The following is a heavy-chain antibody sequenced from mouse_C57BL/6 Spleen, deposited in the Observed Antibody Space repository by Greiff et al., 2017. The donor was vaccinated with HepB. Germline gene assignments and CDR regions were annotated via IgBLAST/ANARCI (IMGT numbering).Heavy chain of an antibody. D-gene: IGHD1-1*01. CDR3: ARSGDYGSSGYYAMDY. CDR2: IYPGSGST. CDR1: GYTFTSYW. Sequence: VQLQQPGAELVKSGASVKMSCKASGYTFTSYWITWVKQRPGQGLEWIGDIYPGSGSTNYNEKFKSKATLTVDTSSSTAYMQLSSLTSEDSAVYYCARSGDYGSSGYYAMDYWGQGTSVTVSS. J-gene: IGHJ4*01. V-gene: IGHV1-55*01.